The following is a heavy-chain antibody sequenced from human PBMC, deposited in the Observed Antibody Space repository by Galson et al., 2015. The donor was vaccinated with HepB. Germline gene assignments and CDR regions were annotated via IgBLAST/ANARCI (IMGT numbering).Heavy chain of an antibody. CDR1: GFTLSSYS. J-gene: IGHJ6*02. CDR3: ARDRTSSTSGGHHFYGMDV. Sequence: SLRLSCAASGFTLSSYSMNWVRQAPGKGLQWVSYISSSSTTIYYADSVKGRFTISRDNAKNSLYLQMNSLRDEDTAVYYCARDRTSSTSGGHHFYGMDVWGQGTTVTVSS. CDR2: ISSSSTTI. V-gene: IGHV3-48*02. D-gene: IGHD2-2*01.